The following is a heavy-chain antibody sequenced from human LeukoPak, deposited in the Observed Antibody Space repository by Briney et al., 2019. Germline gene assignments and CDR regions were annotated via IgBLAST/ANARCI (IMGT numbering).Heavy chain of an antibody. CDR1: GYTFSNHG. D-gene: IGHD3-10*01. Sequence: ASVKVSCKTSGYTFSNHGISWVRQAPGQGLEWMGWISAYNGNTNYAQKLQGRVTMTTDTSTSTAYMELRSLRSDDTAVYYCATQAYYGSTNWFDPWGQGTLVTVSS. V-gene: IGHV1-18*01. CDR3: ATQAYYGSTNWFDP. CDR2: ISAYNGNT. J-gene: IGHJ5*02.